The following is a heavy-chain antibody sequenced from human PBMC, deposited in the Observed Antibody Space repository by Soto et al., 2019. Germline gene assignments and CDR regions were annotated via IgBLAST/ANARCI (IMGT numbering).Heavy chain of an antibody. J-gene: IGHJ5*02. CDR2: ISSSSSTI. CDR3: ARDPEYSSSSDWFDP. D-gene: IGHD6-6*01. Sequence: GSLRLSCAASGFTFSSYSMNWVRQAPGKGLEWVSYISSSSSTIYYADSVKGRFTISRDNAKNSLYLQMNSLRAEDTAVYYCARDPEYSSSSDWFDPWGQGTLVTVSS. V-gene: IGHV3-48*01. CDR1: GFTFSSYS.